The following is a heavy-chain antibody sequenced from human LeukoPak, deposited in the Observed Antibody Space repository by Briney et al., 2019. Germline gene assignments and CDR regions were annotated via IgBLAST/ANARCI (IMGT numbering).Heavy chain of an antibody. CDR3: ARGVDSSQN. D-gene: IGHD3-22*01. CDR2: INPNSGGT. J-gene: IGHJ4*02. V-gene: IGHV1-2*02. CDR1: GNTFTDYY. Sequence: ASVKVSCKASGNTFTDYYIHWVRQAPGQGLEWMGWINPNSGGTNYAQKFQGRVTMTRDTSTSTVYMELSSLRSEDTAVYYCARGVDSSQNWGQGTLVTVSS.